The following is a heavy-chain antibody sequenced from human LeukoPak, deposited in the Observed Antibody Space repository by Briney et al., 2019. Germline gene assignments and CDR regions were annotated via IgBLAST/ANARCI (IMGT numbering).Heavy chain of an antibody. CDR2: ISSSGSTI. V-gene: IGHV3-11*01. J-gene: IGHJ4*02. Sequence: GGSLRLSCAASGFTFSDYYMSWIRQAPGKGLEWVSYISSSGSTIYYADSVKGRFTISRDNAKNSLYLQMNGLRAEDTAVYYCARDRSGSYHAAFDYWGQGTLVTVSS. CDR1: GFTFSDYY. CDR3: ARDRSGSYHAAFDY. D-gene: IGHD1-26*01.